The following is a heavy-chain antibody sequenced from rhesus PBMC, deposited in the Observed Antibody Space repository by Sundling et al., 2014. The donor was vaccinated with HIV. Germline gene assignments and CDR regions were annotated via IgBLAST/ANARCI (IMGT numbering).Heavy chain of an antibody. V-gene: IGHV4-122*02. D-gene: IGHD1-26*01. J-gene: IGHJ4*01. CDR2: ITYTGSS. Sequence: QAQLQESGPGLVKPSETLALTCAVSGGSISDSYRWTWIRQFPGKGLEWIAYITYTGSSNYNPSLMSRVTISRDTSKNQFSLKLSSVTAADTAVYYCVRSQGWNYPFDYWGPGVLVSVSS. CDR3: VRSQGWNYPFDY. CDR1: GGSISDSYR.